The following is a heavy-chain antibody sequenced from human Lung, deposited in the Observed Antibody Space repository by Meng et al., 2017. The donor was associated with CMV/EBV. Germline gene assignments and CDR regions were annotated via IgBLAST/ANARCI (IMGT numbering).Heavy chain of an antibody. CDR1: GGSVSSGSFY. CDR2: IYYSGST. CDR3: ARDSYSSSYPYSYYLGMDV. Sequence: SXTXSLXCTVSGGSVSSGSFYWSWIRQPPAKGLEWIGYIYYSGSTKYNPSLKSRVTISVDMFKNQFSLKLSSVTAADTAVYYCARDSYSSSYPYSYYLGMDVWXQGTTVTVSS. V-gene: IGHV4-61*01. J-gene: IGHJ6*02. D-gene: IGHD6-6*01.